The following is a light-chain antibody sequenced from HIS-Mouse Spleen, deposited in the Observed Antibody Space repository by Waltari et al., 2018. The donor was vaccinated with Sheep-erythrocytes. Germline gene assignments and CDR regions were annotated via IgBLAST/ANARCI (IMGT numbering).Light chain of an antibody. CDR2: DVS. Sequence: QSALTQPRSVSGSPGQSVTISCTGTSSDVGGYNYVSWYKQHPGKAPKLLVHDVSKRPSGVPDRFSGSKSGNTASLTISGLQAEDEADYYCCSYAGSYNHVFATGTKVTVL. CDR1: SSDVGGYNY. V-gene: IGLV2-11*01. J-gene: IGLJ1*01. CDR3: CSYAGSYNHV.